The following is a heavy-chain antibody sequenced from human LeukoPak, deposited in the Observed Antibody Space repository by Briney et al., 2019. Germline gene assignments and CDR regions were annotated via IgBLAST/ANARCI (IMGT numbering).Heavy chain of an antibody. Sequence: GGSLGLSCAASGFTFSSYAMHWVRQAPGKGLEWVAVISYDGSNKYYADSVKGRFTISRDNSKNTLYLQMNSLRAEDTAVYYCARDPSRGAFGYNWFDPWGQGTLVTVSS. CDR1: GFTFSSYA. V-gene: IGHV3-30-3*01. D-gene: IGHD3-10*01. CDR3: ARDPSRGAFGYNWFDP. J-gene: IGHJ5*02. CDR2: ISYDGSNK.